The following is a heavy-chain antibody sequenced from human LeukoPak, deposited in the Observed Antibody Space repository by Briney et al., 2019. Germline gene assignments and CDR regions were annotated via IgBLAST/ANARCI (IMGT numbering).Heavy chain of an antibody. V-gene: IGHV4-59*01. Sequence: PSETLSLTCTVSGGSISSYYWSWIRQPPGKGLEWIGYIYYSGSTNSNPSLKSRVTISVDTSKNQFSLKLSSVTAADTAVYYCARVFDRVDSSGYLLFDYWGQGTLVTVSS. CDR3: ARVFDRVDSSGYLLFDY. J-gene: IGHJ4*02. CDR1: GGSISSYY. D-gene: IGHD3-22*01. CDR2: IYYSGST.